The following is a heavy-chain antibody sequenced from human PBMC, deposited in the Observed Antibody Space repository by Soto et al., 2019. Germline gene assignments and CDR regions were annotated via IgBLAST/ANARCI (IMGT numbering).Heavy chain of an antibody. V-gene: IGHV4-39*01. D-gene: IGHD4-17*01. Sequence: SETLSLTCTVSGGSIGGSTYYWGWIRQPPGKGLEWIGSIYYSGNTYYNPSLKSRVTISVDTSKNQFSLKLSSVTAADTAVYYCARHPTVTEYYFDYWGQGTLVTVSS. CDR1: GGSIGGSTYY. CDR3: ARHPTVTEYYFDY. J-gene: IGHJ4*02. CDR2: IYYSGNT.